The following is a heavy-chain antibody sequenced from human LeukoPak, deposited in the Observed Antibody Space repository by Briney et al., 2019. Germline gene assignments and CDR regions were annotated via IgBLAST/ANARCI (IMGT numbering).Heavy chain of an antibody. J-gene: IGHJ4*02. CDR1: GYTFTSYG. Sequence: VASVKVSCKASGYTFTSYGISWVRQAPGQRLEWMGWISAYNGNTNYAQKLQGRVTMTTDTSTSTAYMELRSLRSDDTAVYYCARDSYDILTGYYDYWGQGTLVTVSS. V-gene: IGHV1-18*01. CDR3: ARDSYDILTGYYDY. CDR2: ISAYNGNT. D-gene: IGHD3-9*01.